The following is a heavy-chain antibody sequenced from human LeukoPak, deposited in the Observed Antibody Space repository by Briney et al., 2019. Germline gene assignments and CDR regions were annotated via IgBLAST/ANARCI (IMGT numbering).Heavy chain of an antibody. Sequence: ASVKDSCKASGYTFTGYYMHWVRQAPGHGLEGMGWIHSNSGGTNIAQKLHGRVTMTKDTSISTAYMELSRLRSDDTAVYYCAWDSSGYYYFDYWGQGTLVTVSS. J-gene: IGHJ4*02. V-gene: IGHV1-2*02. CDR3: AWDSSGYYYFDY. CDR2: IHSNSGGT. CDR1: GYTFTGYY. D-gene: IGHD3-22*01.